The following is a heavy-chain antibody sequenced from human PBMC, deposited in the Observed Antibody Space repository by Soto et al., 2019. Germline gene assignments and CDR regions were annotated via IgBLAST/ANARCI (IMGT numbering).Heavy chain of an antibody. CDR2: IYYSGST. J-gene: IGHJ4*02. D-gene: IGHD3-22*01. CDR1: GGSISSYY. V-gene: IGHV4-59*01. CDR3: ARATQHYYDSSGPLFDY. Sequence: SETLSLTCTVFGGSISSYYWSWIRQPPGKGLEWIGYIYYSGSTNYNPSLKSRVTISVDTSKNQFSLKLSSVTAADTAVYYCARATQHYYDSSGPLFDYWGQGTLVTVSS.